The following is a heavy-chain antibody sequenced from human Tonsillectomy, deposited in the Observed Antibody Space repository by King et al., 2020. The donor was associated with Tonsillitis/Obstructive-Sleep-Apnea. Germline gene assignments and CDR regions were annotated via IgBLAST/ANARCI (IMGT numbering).Heavy chain of an antibody. CDR2: ISYDGSNK. CDR3: AKVLPDWWLSGFDY. D-gene: IGHD2-8*02. J-gene: IGHJ4*02. Sequence: VQLVESGGGVVQPGRSLRLSCAASGFPFSSYGMHWVRQAPGTGLEGVAFISYDGSNKYFTDSVKGRFTISRDNSKNTLYLQMNSLRPEDTAVYYCAKVLPDWWLSGFDYWGQGTLVTVSS. CDR1: GFPFSSYG. V-gene: IGHV3-30*18.